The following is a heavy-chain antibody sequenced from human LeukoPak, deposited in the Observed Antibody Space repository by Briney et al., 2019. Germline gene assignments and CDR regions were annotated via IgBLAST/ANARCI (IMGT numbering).Heavy chain of an antibody. D-gene: IGHD5-18*01. CDR2: ISGSGSTI. J-gene: IGHJ4*02. V-gene: IGHV3-48*03. CDR3: ARMRTGEDTAMVV. Sequence: PGGSLRLSCAASGFTFSAYEMNWVRQAPGKGLEWVSYISGSGSTIYYADSVKGRFTISRDNAKNSLYLQMNSLRAEDTAIYYCARMRTGEDTAMVVWGQGTLVTVSS. CDR1: GFTFSAYE.